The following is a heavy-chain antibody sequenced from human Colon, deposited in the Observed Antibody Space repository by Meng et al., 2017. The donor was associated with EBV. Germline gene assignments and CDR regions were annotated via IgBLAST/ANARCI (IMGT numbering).Heavy chain of an antibody. CDR1: CGSSRSSSSY. CDR2: IYYSGST. V-gene: IGHV4-39*01. J-gene: IGHJ2*01. Sequence: QLVEPVPRRVKQSETLYLTWTVYCGSSRSSSSYWGWIGQPPGKGLEWIGSIYYSGSTYYNPSLKSRVTISVDTSKNQFSLKLSSVTAADTAVYYCASPLGILGIVDLWGRGTLVTVSS. CDR3: ASPLGILGIVDL. D-gene: IGHD7-27*01.